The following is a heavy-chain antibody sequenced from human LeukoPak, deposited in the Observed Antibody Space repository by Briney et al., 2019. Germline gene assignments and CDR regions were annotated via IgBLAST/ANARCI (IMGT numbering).Heavy chain of an antibody. CDR1: GGSISSYY. Sequence: PSETLSLTCTVSGGSISSYYWSWIRQPPGKGLEWIGYIYYSGSTNYNPSLKSRVTISVDTSKNQFSLKLSSVTAADTAVYYCATGITIFERAEYFQHWGQGTLVTVSS. D-gene: IGHD3-3*01. V-gene: IGHV4-59*01. CDR2: IYYSGST. CDR3: ATGITIFERAEYFQH. J-gene: IGHJ1*01.